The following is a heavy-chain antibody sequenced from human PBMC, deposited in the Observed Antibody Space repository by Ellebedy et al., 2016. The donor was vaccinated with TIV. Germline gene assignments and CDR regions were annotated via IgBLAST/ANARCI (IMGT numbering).Heavy chain of an antibody. CDR2: IKQDGSEK. CDR3: AGRVVTHLDY. CDR1: GFTFSSYW. Sequence: GESLKISCAASGFTFSSYWMSWVRQAPGKGLEWVANIKQDGSEKYYVDSVKGRFTISRDNAKNSLYLQMNSLRAEDTAVYYCAGRVVTHLDYWGQGTLVTVSS. J-gene: IGHJ4*02. D-gene: IGHD4-23*01. V-gene: IGHV3-7*01.